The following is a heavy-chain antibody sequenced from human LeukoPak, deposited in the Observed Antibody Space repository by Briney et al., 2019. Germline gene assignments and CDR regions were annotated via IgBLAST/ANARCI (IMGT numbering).Heavy chain of an antibody. CDR1: GYSFTSYW. J-gene: IGHJ4*02. Sequence: GESLKISCKGSGYSFTSYWIGWVRQMPGKGLEWMGIIYPGDSDTRYSPSFQGQVTISADKSISTAYLQWSSLKASDTAMYYCARLKNSEGVRNPGGPYYFDYWSQGTLVTVSS. D-gene: IGHD4-23*01. CDR2: IYPGDSDT. CDR3: ARLKNSEGVRNPGGPYYFDY. V-gene: IGHV5-51*01.